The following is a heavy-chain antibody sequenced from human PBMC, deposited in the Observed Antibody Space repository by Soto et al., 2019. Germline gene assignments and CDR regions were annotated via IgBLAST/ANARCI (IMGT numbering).Heavy chain of an antibody. D-gene: IGHD6-19*01. CDR2: IYPGDSDT. CDR3: ARQGYSSGWYIDYYYYYGMDV. CDR1: GDRITSYW. V-gene: IGHV5-51*01. Sequence: GESLKICCKGSGDRITSYWIGLVRQMPGKGLESMGIIYPGDSDTRYSPSFQGQVTISADKSISTAYLQWSSLKASDTAMYYCARQGYSSGWYIDYYYYYGMDVWGQGTKVTVSS. J-gene: IGHJ6*02.